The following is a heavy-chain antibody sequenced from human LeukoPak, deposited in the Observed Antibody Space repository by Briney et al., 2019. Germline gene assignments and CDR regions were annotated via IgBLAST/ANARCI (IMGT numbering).Heavy chain of an antibody. Sequence: SETLSLTCTVSGGSISSYYWSWIRQPPGKGLEWIGYIYYSGSTYYNPSLKSRVTISVDTSKNQFSLKLSSVTAADTAVYYCASGYYDSSGYYPIWFDPWGQGTLVTVSS. D-gene: IGHD3-22*01. V-gene: IGHV4-59*12. CDR3: ASGYYDSSGYYPIWFDP. J-gene: IGHJ5*02. CDR1: GGSISSYY. CDR2: IYYSGST.